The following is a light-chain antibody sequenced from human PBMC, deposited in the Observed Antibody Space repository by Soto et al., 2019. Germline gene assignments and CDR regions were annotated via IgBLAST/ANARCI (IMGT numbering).Light chain of an antibody. CDR2: WAS. Sequence: DIVMTQSPDSLAVSLGERATINCKSSQSVLYSSNNKNYLAWYQQKPGQPPKLLIYWASTRESVVPARFSGSGSGTDFTLTISSLQAEDVAVYYCQQYYSTLMYTFGQGTKLEIK. CDR1: QSVLYSSNNKNY. V-gene: IGKV4-1*01. CDR3: QQYYSTLMYT. J-gene: IGKJ2*01.